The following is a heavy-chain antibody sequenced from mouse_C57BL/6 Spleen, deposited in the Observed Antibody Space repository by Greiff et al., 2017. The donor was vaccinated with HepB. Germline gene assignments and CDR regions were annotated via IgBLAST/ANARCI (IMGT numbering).Heavy chain of an antibody. CDR1: GFTFSSYG. V-gene: IGHV5-6*02. J-gene: IGHJ2*01. Sequence: DVMLVESGGDLVKPGGSLKLSCAASGFTFSSYGMSWVRQTPDKRLEWVATISSCGSYTYYPESVKGRFTISRDNAKNTLYLQMSSLKSEDTAMYYCARHGERDYFDYWGQGTTLTVSS. CDR3: ARHGERDYFDY. CDR2: ISSCGSYT.